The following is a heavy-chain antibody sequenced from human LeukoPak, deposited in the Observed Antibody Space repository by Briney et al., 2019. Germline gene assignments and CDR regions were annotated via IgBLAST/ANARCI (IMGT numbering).Heavy chain of an antibody. J-gene: IGHJ5*02. Sequence: KSSETLSLTCAVYGGSFSGYYWSWIRQPPGKGLEWIGEINHSGSTNYNPSLKSRVAISVDTSKNQFSLKLSSVTAADTAVYYCARGQYYDSRGYYGGWFDPWGQGTLVTVSS. D-gene: IGHD3-22*01. CDR3: ARGQYYDSRGYYGGWFDP. CDR1: GGSFSGYY. V-gene: IGHV4-34*01. CDR2: INHSGST.